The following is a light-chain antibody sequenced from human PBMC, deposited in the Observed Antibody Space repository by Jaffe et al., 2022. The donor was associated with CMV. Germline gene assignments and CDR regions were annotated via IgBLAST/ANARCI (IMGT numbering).Light chain of an antibody. CDR2: AAS. CDR1: QSISNY. Sequence: DIQMTQSPSSLSASVGDRVTITCRASQSISNYLNWYQQKPGKAPKLLIYAASTLHSGVPSRFSGSGSGTEFTLSISSLQPEDFATYYCQQSYTTPLTFGPGTAVDIK. CDR3: QQSYTTPLT. J-gene: IGKJ3*01. V-gene: IGKV1-39*01.